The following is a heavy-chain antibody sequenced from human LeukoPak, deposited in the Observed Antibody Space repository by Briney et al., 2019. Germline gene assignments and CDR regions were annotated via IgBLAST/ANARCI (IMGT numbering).Heavy chain of an antibody. J-gene: IGHJ6*04. CDR1: GFTFSTYA. CDR2: ISYDGSNK. V-gene: IGHV3-30*04. CDR3: AELGITMIGGV. D-gene: IGHD3-10*02. Sequence: PGGSLRLSCAASGFTFSTYAMHWVRQAPGKGLEWVAVISYDGSNKYYADSVKGRFTISRDNSKNTLYLQMSSLRPEDTAVYYCAELGITMIGGVWGKGTTVTISS.